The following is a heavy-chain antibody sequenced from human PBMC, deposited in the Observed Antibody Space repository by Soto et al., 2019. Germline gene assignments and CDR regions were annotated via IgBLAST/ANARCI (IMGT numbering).Heavy chain of an antibody. V-gene: IGHV1-18*01. CDR1: GFTFSNYG. J-gene: IGHJ4*02. Sequence: QVQLEQSVAEVKKPGASVKVSCKGSGFTFSNYGFNWVRQAPGQGLEWVGWVSAYNGYTKSAQNFQDRLIMTTDTSTIPVYMELRGLRPDDTALYYCARVTSIAVPEGPWGQGTLVTVSS. CDR3: ARVTSIAVPEGP. D-gene: IGHD6-19*01. CDR2: VSAYNGYT.